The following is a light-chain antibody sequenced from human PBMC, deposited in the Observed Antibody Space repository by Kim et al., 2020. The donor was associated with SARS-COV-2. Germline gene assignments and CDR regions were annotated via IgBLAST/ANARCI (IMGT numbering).Light chain of an antibody. CDR3: QQHDKSPKT. CDR1: QSVSTN. CDR2: GAS. V-gene: IGKV3-20*01. Sequence: SLSTGERGTISCRDSQSVSTNLAWYQQKPGQAPRLLIYGASSRATGIPDRFSGSGSGTDFTLTISRLEPEDFAVYYCQQHDKSPKTFGQGTKLEI. J-gene: IGKJ2*01.